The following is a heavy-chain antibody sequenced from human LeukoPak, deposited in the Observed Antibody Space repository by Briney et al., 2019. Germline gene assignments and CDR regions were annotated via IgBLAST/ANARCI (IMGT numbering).Heavy chain of an antibody. D-gene: IGHD3-16*02. V-gene: IGHV3-30*04. CDR1: GFTFSSYA. J-gene: IGHJ6*02. Sequence: PGGSLRLSCAASGFTFSSYAMHWVRQAPGKGLEWVAVISYDGSNKYYADSVKGRFTISRDNAKNSLYLQMNSLRAEDTAVYYCARDDGSGIMITFGGVISPYYYGMDVLGQGTTVTVSS. CDR3: ARDDGSGIMITFGGVISPYYYGMDV. CDR2: ISYDGSNK.